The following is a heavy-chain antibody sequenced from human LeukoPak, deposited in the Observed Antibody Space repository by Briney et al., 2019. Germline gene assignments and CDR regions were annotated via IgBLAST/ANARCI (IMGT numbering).Heavy chain of an antibody. Sequence: PGGSLRLSCEASGLDFSRHAMTWVRQAPGKGLEWVSGITSSGASTFHAESVQGRFTISRDNSKNTLYLQMNSLRAEDTAVYYCAKGRGWYSPDYWGQGTLVTVSS. D-gene: IGHD6-19*01. CDR2: ITSSGAST. V-gene: IGHV3-23*01. CDR1: GLDFSRHA. CDR3: AKGRGWYSPDY. J-gene: IGHJ4*02.